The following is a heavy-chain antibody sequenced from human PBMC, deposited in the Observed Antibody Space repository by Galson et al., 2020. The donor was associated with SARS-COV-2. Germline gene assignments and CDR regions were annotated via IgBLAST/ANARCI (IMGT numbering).Heavy chain of an antibody. J-gene: IGHJ3*02. CDR1: GGSTSSGGYY. D-gene: IGHD3-22*01. V-gene: IGHV4-31*01. Sequence: ETSETLSLTCTVSGGSTSSGGYYWSWIRQHPGKGLEWIGHIYYSGSTYYNPSLKSPVTISVDTSKNQFSLKLSSVTAADTAVYYCARVRTTMIVVVITSDAFDIWGQGTMVTVSS. CDR3: ARVRTTMIVVVITSDAFDI. CDR2: IYYSGST.